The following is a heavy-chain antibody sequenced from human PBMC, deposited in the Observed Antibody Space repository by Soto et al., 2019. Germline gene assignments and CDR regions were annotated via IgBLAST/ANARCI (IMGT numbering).Heavy chain of an antibody. CDR2: LSWNGDYT. J-gene: IGHJ6*02. CDR1: GFTFDDYA. Sequence: PGGSLRLSCAVSGFTFDDYAMHWVRQTPGKGLEWVSGLSWNGDYTGYADSVKGRFTISRDNTKNSLYLQMTSLRAEDTALYYCAKGTRSSYYYGMDVWGQGTTVTVSS. D-gene: IGHD6-6*01. CDR3: AKGTRSSYYYGMDV. V-gene: IGHV3-9*01.